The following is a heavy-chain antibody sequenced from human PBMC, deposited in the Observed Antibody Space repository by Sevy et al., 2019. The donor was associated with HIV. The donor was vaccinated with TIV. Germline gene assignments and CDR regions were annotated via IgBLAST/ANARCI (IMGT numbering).Heavy chain of an antibody. V-gene: IGHV3-23*01. Sequence: GGSLRLSCAVSGFSFDSYGMTWVRQAPGKGLEWVSGISGSGTRTYYADSVKGRFSISRDNSKNRLYLQMNSLRSEDTAIGYGGKGGGGHYDPDEIGYYFYYYNMDVWGKGTTVTVSS. CDR2: ISGSGTRT. J-gene: IGHJ6*03. D-gene: IGHD3-22*01. CDR3: GKGGGGHYDPDEIGYYFYYYNMDV. CDR1: GFSFDSYG.